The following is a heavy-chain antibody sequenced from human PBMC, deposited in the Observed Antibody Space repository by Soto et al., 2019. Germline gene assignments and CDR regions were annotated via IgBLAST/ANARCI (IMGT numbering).Heavy chain of an antibody. CDR1: GLTFGNYA. V-gene: IGHV3-23*01. J-gene: IGHJ2*01. D-gene: IGHD2-21*02. Sequence: EVQLLESGGGLVQPGGSVRLSCAASGLTFGNYAMSWVRQAPGKGLEWVSAISGDSGRTYYADSVKGRFTISTDNSKNTLYLQMNTLRAEDTAVYYCAVTPNCGRDCSAASYWYFDIWGRGTLVTVSS. CDR2: ISGDSGRT. CDR3: AVTPNCGRDCSAASYWYFDI.